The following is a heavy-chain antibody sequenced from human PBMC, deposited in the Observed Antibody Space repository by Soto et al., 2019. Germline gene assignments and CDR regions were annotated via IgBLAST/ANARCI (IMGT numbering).Heavy chain of an antibody. Sequence: ASVKVSCKASGYTFTGYYMHWVRQAPGQGLEWMGWINPNSGGTNYAQKFQGWVTMTRDTSISTAYMELSRLRSDDTAVFYCVRSGADILTGLDAFDNWGQGTRDSVSS. CDR1: GYTFTGYY. J-gene: IGHJ3*02. V-gene: IGHV1-2*04. D-gene: IGHD3-9*01. CDR3: VRSGADILTGLDAFDN. CDR2: INPNSGGT.